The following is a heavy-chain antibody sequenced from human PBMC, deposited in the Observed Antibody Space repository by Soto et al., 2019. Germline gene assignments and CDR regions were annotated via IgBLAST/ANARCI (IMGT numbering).Heavy chain of an antibody. Sequence: QLQLQESGPGLVKPSETLSLTCIVSGGSITRNNHYWGWIRQAPGKGLEWIGSILYRGSTNYNPSLKSRVTLSVETSKNQFSLKMSSVTAADTALYYCARLGSSGWYQGSYCAYWGQGTVVTVSS. V-gene: IGHV4-39*01. CDR1: GGSITRNNHY. CDR2: ILYRGST. J-gene: IGHJ4*02. CDR3: ARLGSSGWYQGSYCAY. D-gene: IGHD6-19*01.